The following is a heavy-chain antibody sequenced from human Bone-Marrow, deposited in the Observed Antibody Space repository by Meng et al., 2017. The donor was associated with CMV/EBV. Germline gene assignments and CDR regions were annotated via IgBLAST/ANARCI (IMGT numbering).Heavy chain of an antibody. CDR3: AREGGMPVPGSMDY. Sequence: ASVKVSCKASGGTFSSYAISWVRQAPGQGLEWMGIINPSGGSTSYAQKFQGRVTMTRDTSTSTVYMELRSLRSEDTAMYYCAREGGMPVPGSMDYWGQGTLVTVSS. D-gene: IGHD6-19*01. V-gene: IGHV1-46*01. J-gene: IGHJ4*02. CDR2: INPSGGST. CDR1: GGTFSSYA.